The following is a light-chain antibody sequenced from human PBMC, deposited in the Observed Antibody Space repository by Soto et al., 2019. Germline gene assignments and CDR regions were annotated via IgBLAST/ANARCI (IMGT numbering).Light chain of an antibody. CDR3: QQYNNWLTWT. V-gene: IGKV3-15*01. CDR1: QRVSTN. CDR2: DAS. J-gene: IGKJ1*01. Sequence: EIVMTQSPATLSVSPWERATLSCRTSQRVSTNLAWYQQKPGQAPRLLIYDASTRATAIPARFSGSGSGTEFTLTLSSLQSEDFAVYYCQQYNNWLTWTFGQGTKVDI.